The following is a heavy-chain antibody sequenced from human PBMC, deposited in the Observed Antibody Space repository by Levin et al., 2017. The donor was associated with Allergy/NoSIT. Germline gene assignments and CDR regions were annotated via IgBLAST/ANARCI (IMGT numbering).Heavy chain of an antibody. CDR1: GFTFDDYA. J-gene: IGHJ4*02. CDR3: AKDKGFGELRTFDY. V-gene: IGHV3-9*01. D-gene: IGHD3-10*01. Sequence: PGGSLRLSCAASGFTFDDYAMHWVRQAPGKGLEWVSGISWNSGSIGYADSVKGRFTISRDNAKNSLYLQMNSLRAEDTALYYCAKDKGFGELRTFDYWGQGTLVTVSS. CDR2: ISWNSGSI.